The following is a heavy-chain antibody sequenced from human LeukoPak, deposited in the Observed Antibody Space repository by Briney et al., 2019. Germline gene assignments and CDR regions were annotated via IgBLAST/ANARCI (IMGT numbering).Heavy chain of an antibody. CDR2: IKSKTDGGTT. J-gene: IGHJ4*02. Sequence: GGSLRLSCAASGXTFNDAWVTWVRQAPGKGLEWVGRIKSKTDGGTTDYAAPVKGRFTISRDDSKTTLYLQMNSLKTEDTAVYYCTTTLAVAGTSMGYWGQGTLVTVSS. V-gene: IGHV3-15*01. D-gene: IGHD6-19*01. CDR1: GXTFNDAW. CDR3: TTTLAVAGTSMGY.